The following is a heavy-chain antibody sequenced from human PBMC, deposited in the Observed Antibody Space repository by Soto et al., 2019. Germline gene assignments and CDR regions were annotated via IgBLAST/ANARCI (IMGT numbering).Heavy chain of an antibody. CDR3: ARGIAAAGTLLHVHFDY. V-gene: IGHV1-69*01. CDR1: GGTFSSYA. CDR2: IIPIFGTA. Sequence: QVQLVQSGAEVKKPGSSVKVSCKASGGTFSSYAISWVRQAPGQGLEWMGGIIPIFGTANYAQKFQGRVTITADESTSTAYMELSSLRSEDTAVYYCARGIAAAGTLLHVHFDYWGQGTLVTVSS. D-gene: IGHD6-13*01. J-gene: IGHJ4*02.